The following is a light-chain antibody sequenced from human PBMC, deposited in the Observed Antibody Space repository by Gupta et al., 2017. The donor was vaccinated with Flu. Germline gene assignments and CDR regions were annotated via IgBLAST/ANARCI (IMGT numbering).Light chain of an antibody. J-gene: IGKJ4*01. CDR3: QQAYSFPLT. CDR2: PAS. CDR1: QVIYSQ. Sequence: DIQMTQSPSSVSTSLGDRVTVTFRASQVIYSQLGWYQQKPGKAPKLLIYPASTLQGGVPSRFSGSGSETDFTLTITSLQPEDAATYYCQQAYSFPLTFGGGSKVEIK. V-gene: IGKV1-12*01.